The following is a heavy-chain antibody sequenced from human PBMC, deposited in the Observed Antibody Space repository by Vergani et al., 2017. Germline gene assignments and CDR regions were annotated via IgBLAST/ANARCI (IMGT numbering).Heavy chain of an antibody. V-gene: IGHV1-69*13. J-gene: IGHJ6*03. CDR3: ARASARSPYYYYYMDV. CDR1: GDTFSNYA. CDR2: MIPTFDSK. D-gene: IGHD6-6*01. Sequence: QVQLLQSGAAVRKPGSSVTVSCKASGDTFSNYAITWVRQAPGQGLQWMGRMIPTFDSKNYAPRFQGRVTLTADASASTAYMELTSLTSEDTAVYYCARASARSPYYYYYMDVWGKGTTVTVSS.